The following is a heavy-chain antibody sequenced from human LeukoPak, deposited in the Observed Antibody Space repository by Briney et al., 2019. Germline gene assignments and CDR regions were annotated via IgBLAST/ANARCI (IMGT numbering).Heavy chain of an antibody. CDR1: GLTVSSNY. J-gene: IGHJ4*02. V-gene: IGHV3-53*01. D-gene: IGHD2-21*02. Sequence: QTGGSLRLSCAASGLTVSSNYMSWVRQAPGKGLEWVSVIYSGGSTYYADSVKGRFTISRDNSKNTLYLQMNSLRAEDTAVYYCASQGDLYYFDYWGQGTLVTVSS. CDR3: ASQGDLYYFDY. CDR2: IYSGGST.